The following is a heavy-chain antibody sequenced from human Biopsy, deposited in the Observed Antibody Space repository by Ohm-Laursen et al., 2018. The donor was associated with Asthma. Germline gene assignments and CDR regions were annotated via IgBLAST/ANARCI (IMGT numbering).Heavy chain of an antibody. D-gene: IGHD6-19*01. Sequence: SLRLSCSASGFSFSRYGMHWVRQAPGKGLEWVACISYDGSNKYYADSVKGRSTISRDNSKNTLYLQMNSLRAEDTAVYYCSREEPTSGWYQGSILRWGQGTLVTVSS. CDR1: GFSFSRYG. CDR3: SREEPTSGWYQGSILR. J-gene: IGHJ4*02. V-gene: IGHV3-30*03. CDR2: ISYDGSNK.